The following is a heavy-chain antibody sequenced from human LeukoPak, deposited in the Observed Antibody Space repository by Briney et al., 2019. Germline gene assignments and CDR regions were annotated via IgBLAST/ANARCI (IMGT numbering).Heavy chain of an antibody. D-gene: IGHD3-10*01. CDR2: IGGSGSPI. CDR3: AKVTYGSGTYGAFDY. V-gene: IGHV3-48*03. CDR1: GFTFSTYG. J-gene: IGHJ4*02. Sequence: TGGSLRLSCAASGFTFSTYGMHWVRQAPGKGLEWISSIGGSGSPIYYADSVKGRFTISRDNAKNSLYLQMNSLRAEDTAVYYCAKVTYGSGTYGAFDYWGQGTLVTVSS.